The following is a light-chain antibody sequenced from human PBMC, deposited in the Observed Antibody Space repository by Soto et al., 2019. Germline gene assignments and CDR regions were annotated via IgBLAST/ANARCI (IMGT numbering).Light chain of an antibody. CDR1: QSVNNNY. CDR2: GAS. Sequence: EIVLTQSPGTLSLSPGERATLSCRASQSVNNNYLAWYQQKSGQAPRLLIYGASSRATGIPDRFSGSGSGTDFTLTISRLEPEDFAEYYCQQYGSSRYTFGQGTKLEI. CDR3: QQYGSSRYT. V-gene: IGKV3-20*01. J-gene: IGKJ2*01.